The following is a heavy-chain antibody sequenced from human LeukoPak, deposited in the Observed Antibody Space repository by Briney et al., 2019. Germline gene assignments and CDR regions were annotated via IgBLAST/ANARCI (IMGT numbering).Heavy chain of an antibody. CDR3: ARGSNVIDY. CDR2: IYYSGNT. V-gene: IGHV4-39*01. Sequence: SETLPLTCTVSDGSVSSSSYYWGWIRQPPGKGLEWIGSIYYSGNTYSNTSLKSRVTISVDTSKNQFSLRLTSVTAADTAVYYCARGSNVIDYWGQGTLVTVSS. CDR1: DGSVSSSSYY. D-gene: IGHD2/OR15-2a*01. J-gene: IGHJ4*02.